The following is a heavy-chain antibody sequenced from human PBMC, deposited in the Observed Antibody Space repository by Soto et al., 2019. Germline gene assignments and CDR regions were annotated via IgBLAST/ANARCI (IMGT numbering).Heavy chain of an antibody. J-gene: IGHJ5*02. V-gene: IGHV4-39*01. D-gene: IGHD6-19*01. Sequence: PSETLSLTCTVSGGSISSSSYYWGWIRQPPGKGLEWIGSIYYSGSTYYNPSLKSRVTISVDTSKNRFSLKLSSVTAADTAVYYCARQGLVRYNWFDPWGQGTLVTVSS. CDR3: ARQGLVRYNWFDP. CDR1: GGSISSSSYY. CDR2: IYYSGST.